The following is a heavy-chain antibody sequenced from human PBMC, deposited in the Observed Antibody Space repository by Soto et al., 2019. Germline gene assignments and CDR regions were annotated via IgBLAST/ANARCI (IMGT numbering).Heavy chain of an antibody. V-gene: IGHV4-30-4*01. Sequence: TSETLSLTCTVSGVSISSDEYYWSWIRQPPGKGLDWIGYIYYSGSTYYNPSLKSRVTLSVDTSENQFSLEVTSVTAADTAVYYCARVLSGYSYPKGANYYYGMDVWGQGTTVTVSS. D-gene: IGHD5-18*01. CDR2: IYYSGST. J-gene: IGHJ6*02. CDR3: ARVLSGYSYPKGANYYYGMDV. CDR1: GVSISSDEYY.